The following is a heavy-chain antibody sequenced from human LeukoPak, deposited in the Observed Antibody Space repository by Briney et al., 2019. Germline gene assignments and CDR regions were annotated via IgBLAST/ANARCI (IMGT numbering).Heavy chain of an antibody. V-gene: IGHV3-15*01. D-gene: IGHD3-16*01. J-gene: IGHJ5*02. CDR2: IKSKTDGGTT. CDR1: GFTFSDYY. CDR3: TTDIWVPSWFDP. Sequence: GGSLRLSCAASGFTFSDYYMSWVRQAPGKGLEWVGRIKSKTDGGTTDYAAPVKGRFTISRDDSKNTLYLQMNSLKTEDTAVYYCTTDIWVPSWFDPWGQGTLVTVSS.